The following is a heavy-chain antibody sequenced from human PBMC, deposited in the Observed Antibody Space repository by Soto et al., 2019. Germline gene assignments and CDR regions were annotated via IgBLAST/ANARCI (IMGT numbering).Heavy chain of an antibody. V-gene: IGHV3-30-3*01. Sequence: GVSLRLSCAASGFTVSSYAMHWVRQAPGKGLEWVAVISYDGSNKYYADSVKGRFTISRDNSKNTLYLQMNSLRAEDTAVYYCARVRIFGVVLDGMDVWGQGTTVTVSS. J-gene: IGHJ6*02. CDR3: ARVRIFGVVLDGMDV. CDR2: ISYDGSNK. CDR1: GFTVSSYA. D-gene: IGHD3-3*01.